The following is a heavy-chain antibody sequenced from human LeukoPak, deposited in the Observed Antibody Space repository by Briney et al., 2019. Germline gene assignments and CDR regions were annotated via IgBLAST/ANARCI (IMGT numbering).Heavy chain of an antibody. V-gene: IGHV1-18*01. Sequence: GASVKDSCKASGYTFTSYGISWVRQAPGQGLEWMGWISAYNGNTNYAQKLQGRVTMTTDTSTSTAYMELRSLRSDDTAVYYCARDLKWLRPNWFDPWGQGTLVTVSS. CDR2: ISAYNGNT. D-gene: IGHD5-12*01. CDR1: GYTFTSYG. J-gene: IGHJ5*02. CDR3: ARDLKWLRPNWFDP.